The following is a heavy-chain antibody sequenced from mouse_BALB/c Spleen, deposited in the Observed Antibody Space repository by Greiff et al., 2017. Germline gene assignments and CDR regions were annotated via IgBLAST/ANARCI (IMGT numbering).Heavy chain of an antibody. V-gene: IGHV5-6*01. CDR3: ARHYDYDAGFAY. J-gene: IGHJ3*01. CDR2: ISSDGSYT. D-gene: IGHD2-4*01. Sequence: VHLKESGGDLVKPGGSLTLSCAASGFTFSSYGTSWFRQNPDKRLVWVANISSDGSYTYYPDSVKGRFTISRDNAKNTLYLQLSSLKSEDTAMYYCARHYDYDAGFAYWGQGTLVTVSA. CDR1: GFTFSSYG.